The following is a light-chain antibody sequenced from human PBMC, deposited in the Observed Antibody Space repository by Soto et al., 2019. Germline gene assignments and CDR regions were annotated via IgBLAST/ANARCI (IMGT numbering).Light chain of an antibody. CDR3: QQSYSTPHT. CDR1: QTINSY. J-gene: IGKJ5*01. V-gene: IGKV1-39*01. Sequence: DIQRTQSPSSLAASVGDRVNSACRACQTINSYLNWYQQKPGKAPNLLIYTASSLQNGVPSMFSASGAGTDFTLTSSRLQSEDVATYDCQQSYSTPHTVGQGTRLEIK. CDR2: TAS.